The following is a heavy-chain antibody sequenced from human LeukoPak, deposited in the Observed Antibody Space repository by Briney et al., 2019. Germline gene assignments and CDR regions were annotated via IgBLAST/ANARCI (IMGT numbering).Heavy chain of an antibody. Sequence: SGGSLRLSCAASGFTFSSYGMHWVRQAPGKGLEWVAVIWYDGSNKYYADSVKGRFTISRDNSKNTLYRQMNSLRAEDTAVYYCVRDLWSLGDWGQGTLVTVPS. D-gene: IGHD3-10*01. CDR1: GFTFSSYG. V-gene: IGHV3-33*01. CDR3: VRDLWSLGD. J-gene: IGHJ4*02. CDR2: IWYDGSNK.